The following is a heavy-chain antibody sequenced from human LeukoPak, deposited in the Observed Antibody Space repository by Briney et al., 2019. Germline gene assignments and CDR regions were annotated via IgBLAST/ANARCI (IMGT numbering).Heavy chain of an antibody. CDR1: GGTFSSYA. V-gene: IGHV1-69*05. J-gene: IGHJ4*02. CDR2: IIPIFGTA. Sequence: SVKVPCKASGGTFSSYAISWVLQAPGQGLEWMGRIIPIFGTANYAQKFQGRVTITTDESTSTAYIELSSLRSEDTAMYYCGVGATPKRQLDYWGQGTLVTVSS. D-gene: IGHD1-26*01. CDR3: GVGATPKRQLDY.